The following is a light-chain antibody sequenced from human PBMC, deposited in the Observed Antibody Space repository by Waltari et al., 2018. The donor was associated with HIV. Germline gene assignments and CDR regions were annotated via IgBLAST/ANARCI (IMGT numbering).Light chain of an antibody. J-gene: IGLJ1*01. CDR1: NSNLGSNP. V-gene: IGLV1-44*01. Sequence: QSVLTQPPSASGTPGQRVTITCSGSNSNLGSNPVNWYQQVPGMAPKLVIYGNNQRPPGVSDRFSGSKSGTSASLAISGLQSEDEADYYCAAWDDSLNGQGVFGTGTRVTVL. CDR2: GNN. CDR3: AAWDDSLNGQGV.